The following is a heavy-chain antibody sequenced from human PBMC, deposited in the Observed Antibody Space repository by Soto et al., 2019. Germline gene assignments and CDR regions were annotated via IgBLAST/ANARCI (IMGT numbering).Heavy chain of an antibody. Sequence: EVQLVESGGGLVKPGGSLRLSCAASGFTFSSYSMNWVRQAPGKGLEWVSSISSSSSYIYYADPVKGRFTISRDNAKNSLYLQMNSLRAEDTAVYYCARIIAVAGTDRDAWGQGTLVTVSS. J-gene: IGHJ5*02. CDR3: ARIIAVAGTDRDA. CDR2: ISSSSSYI. CDR1: GFTFSSYS. D-gene: IGHD6-19*01. V-gene: IGHV3-21*01.